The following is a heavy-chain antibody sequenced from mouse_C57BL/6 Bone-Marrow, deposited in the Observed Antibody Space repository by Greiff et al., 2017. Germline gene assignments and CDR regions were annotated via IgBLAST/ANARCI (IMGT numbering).Heavy chain of an antibody. CDR2: IYPGDGDT. V-gene: IGHV1-82*01. D-gene: IGHD1-1*01. J-gene: IGHJ2*01. CDR3: ARIPIYDGSSCWYFDY. CDR1: GYAFSSSW. Sequence: VQLQQSGPELVKPGASVKISCKASGYAFSSSWMNWVKQRPGKGLEWIGRIYPGDGDTNYNGKFKGKATLTADKSSSTAYMQLSSLTSEDSAVYVCARIPIYDGSSCWYFDYWGQGTTLTVSS.